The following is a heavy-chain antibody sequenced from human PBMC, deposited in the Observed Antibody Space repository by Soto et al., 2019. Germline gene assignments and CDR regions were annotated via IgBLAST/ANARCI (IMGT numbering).Heavy chain of an antibody. V-gene: IGHV3-48*03. CDR2: ISSGGTTK. CDR1: GFSFSDFE. D-gene: IGHD3-9*01. CDR3: AREYYDILTGLYLNWFER. Sequence: GSLRLSCATSGFSFSDFEMHWVRQAPGKGLEWVSYISSGGTTKYYADSVKGRFTISRDNAKNSLFLQMNSLRAEDTAVYYCAREYYDILTGLYLNWFERLGQGTLVTVSS. J-gene: IGHJ5*02.